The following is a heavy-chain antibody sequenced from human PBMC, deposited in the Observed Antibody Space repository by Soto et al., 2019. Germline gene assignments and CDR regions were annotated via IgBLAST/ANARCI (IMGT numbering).Heavy chain of an antibody. CDR1: GDSVSSNSAA. CDR2: TYYRSKWYN. J-gene: IGHJ6*03. CDR3: ARGATTITPPAAYYYYYYMDV. Sequence: SQTLSLTCAISGDSVSSNSAAWNWIRQSPSRGLEWLGRTYYRSKWYNDYAVSVKSRITINPDTSKNQFSLQLNSVTPEDTAVYYCARGATTITPPAAYYYYYYMDVWGKGTTVTVSS. D-gene: IGHD1-20*01. V-gene: IGHV6-1*01.